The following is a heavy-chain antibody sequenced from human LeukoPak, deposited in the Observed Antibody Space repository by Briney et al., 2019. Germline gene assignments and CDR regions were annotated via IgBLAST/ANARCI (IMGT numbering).Heavy chain of an antibody. Sequence: SETLSLTCTVSGGSISANYWIWMRQSAGKGLEYIGRIYSSGSTNYNPSLKSRVTISVDTSKNQFSLKLSSVTAADTAVYYCARFGSGSNKFDYWGQGTLVTVSS. V-gene: IGHV4-4*07. CDR1: GGSISANY. D-gene: IGHD3-10*01. J-gene: IGHJ4*02. CDR2: IYSSGST. CDR3: ARFGSGSNKFDY.